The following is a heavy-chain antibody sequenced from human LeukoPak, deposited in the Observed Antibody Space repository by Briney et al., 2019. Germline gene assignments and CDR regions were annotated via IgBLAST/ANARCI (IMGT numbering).Heavy chain of an antibody. D-gene: IGHD6-19*01. J-gene: IGHJ6*03. Sequence: GGSLRLSCAASGFTFDDYAMHCGRPAPGKGLEWGSGISWNSCTIGYADSVKGRFTISRDNAKNSLYLQMNSLRTEDTALYYCAKGVAGISYYMDVWGKGTTVTVSS. V-gene: IGHV3-9*01. CDR2: ISWNSCTI. CDR3: AKGVAGISYYMDV. CDR1: GFTFDDYA.